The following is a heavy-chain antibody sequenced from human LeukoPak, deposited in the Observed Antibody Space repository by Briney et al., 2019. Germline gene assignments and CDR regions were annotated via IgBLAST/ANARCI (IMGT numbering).Heavy chain of an antibody. CDR1: GGSISSYY. CDR3: ARPTTYYYGSGSYTRQYNWFDP. D-gene: IGHD3-10*01. J-gene: IGHJ5*02. Sequence: SETLSLTCTVSGGSISSYYWSWIRQPPGKGLEWIGYIYYSGSTNYNPSLKSRVTISVDTSKNQFSLKLSSVTAADTAVYYCARPTTYYYGSGSYTRQYNWFDPWGQGTLVTVSS. CDR2: IYYSGST. V-gene: IGHV4-59*08.